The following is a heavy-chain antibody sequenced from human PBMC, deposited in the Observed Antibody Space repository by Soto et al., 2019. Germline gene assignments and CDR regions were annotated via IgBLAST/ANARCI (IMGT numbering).Heavy chain of an antibody. D-gene: IGHD5-12*01. CDR3: ARREGYSGYDY. J-gene: IGHJ4*02. CDR2: IYYSGST. CDR1: GGSISSSSYY. V-gene: IGHV4-39*01. Sequence: SETLSLTCTVSGGSISSSSYYWGWIRQPPGKGLEWIGSIYYSGSTYYNPSLKSRVTISVDTSKNQFSLKLSSVTAADTAVYYCARREGYSGYDYWGQGTLVTVSS.